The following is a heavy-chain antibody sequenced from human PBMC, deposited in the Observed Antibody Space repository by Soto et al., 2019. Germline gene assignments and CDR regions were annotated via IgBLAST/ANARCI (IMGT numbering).Heavy chain of an antibody. D-gene: IGHD6-13*01. CDR2: IYPGDSDT. J-gene: IGHJ6*02. CDR3: ARGRAAAGHYYYYGMDV. V-gene: IGHV5-51*01. Sequence: GESLKISCKGSGYSFTSYWIGWVRQMPGKGLEWMGIIYPGDSDTRYSPSFQGQVTISADKSISTAYLQWSSLKASDTAMYYCARGRAAAGHYYYYGMDVWGQGTTVTVS. CDR1: GYSFTSYW.